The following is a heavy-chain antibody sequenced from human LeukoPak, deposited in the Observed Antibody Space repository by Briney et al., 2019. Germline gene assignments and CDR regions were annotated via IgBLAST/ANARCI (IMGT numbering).Heavy chain of an antibody. CDR3: ARDHGGSYSY. J-gene: IGHJ4*02. CDR2: INRDGSST. Sequence: GGSLRLSCAVSGFTFSSYWMHWARQAPGKGLVWVSRINRDGSSTSYADSVKRRFTISRDNTKNTLHLQMNSLRAEDTAVYYCARDHGGSYSYWGQGTLVTVSS. CDR1: GFTFSSYW. D-gene: IGHD1-26*01. V-gene: IGHV3-74*01.